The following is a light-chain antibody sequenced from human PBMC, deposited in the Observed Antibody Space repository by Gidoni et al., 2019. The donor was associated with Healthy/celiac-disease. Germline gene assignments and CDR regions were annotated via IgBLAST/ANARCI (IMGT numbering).Light chain of an antibody. CDR2: AAS. CDR1: QGISNY. V-gene: IGKV1-27*01. CDR3: QKYNSALWT. Sequence: DIQMTQSPSSLSASVGDRVTITCRASQGISNYLAWYQQKPGKVPKLLIYAASTLQSGVPSRFSRSGSGTDFTLTISSLQPEDVATYYCQKYNSALWTFGQGTTVEIK. J-gene: IGKJ1*01.